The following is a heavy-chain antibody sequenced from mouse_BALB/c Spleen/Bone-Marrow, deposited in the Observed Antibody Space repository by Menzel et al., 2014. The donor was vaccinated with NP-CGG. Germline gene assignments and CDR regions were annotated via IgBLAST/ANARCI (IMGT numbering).Heavy chain of an antibody. J-gene: IGHJ4*01. V-gene: IGHV3-1*02. CDR1: GYSITSGYS. Sequence: EVQLQQSGPALVKPSQSLSLTCTVTGYSITSGYSWHWIRQFPGNKLEWMGSLNYSDNTKNKPSLTSRISITRDTSKNQFVLQLNSVTTEDTATYYCARRLGYYAMDYWGQGTSVTVSS. D-gene: IGHD4-1*01. CDR2: LNYSDNT. CDR3: ARRLGYYAMDY.